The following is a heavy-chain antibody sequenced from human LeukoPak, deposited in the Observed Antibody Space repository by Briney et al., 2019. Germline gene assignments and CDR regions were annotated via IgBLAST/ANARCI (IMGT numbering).Heavy chain of an antibody. D-gene: IGHD2-15*01. Sequence: PSETLSLTCAVSGVSISSGGYSWRWLRQPPGKGLEWIGYIYYSGSTYYNPSLKSRVTISVDTSENQFSLKLSSVTAADTAVYYCARSYCSGGSCYSPWFDPWGQGTLVTVSS. CDR3: ARSYCSGGSCYSPWFDP. V-gene: IGHV4-30-4*07. CDR2: IYYSGST. CDR1: GVSISSGGYS. J-gene: IGHJ5*02.